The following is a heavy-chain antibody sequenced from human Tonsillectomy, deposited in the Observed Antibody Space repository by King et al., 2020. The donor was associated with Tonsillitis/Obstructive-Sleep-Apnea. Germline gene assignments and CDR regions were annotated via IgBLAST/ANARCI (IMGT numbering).Heavy chain of an antibody. CDR1: GFTVSSNY. V-gene: IGHV3-53*01. D-gene: IGHD3-10*01. CDR3: GGGYYYGSGSPRIDY. J-gene: IGHJ4*02. Sequence: QLVQSGGGLIQPGGSLRLSCAVSGFTVSSNYMSWVRQAPGKGLEWVSVIYSGGGTYYADSVKGRFTISRDNSKNTLYIQLNSLRAEDTAVYYCGGGYYYGSGSPRIDYWGQGTLVTVSS. CDR2: IYSGGGT.